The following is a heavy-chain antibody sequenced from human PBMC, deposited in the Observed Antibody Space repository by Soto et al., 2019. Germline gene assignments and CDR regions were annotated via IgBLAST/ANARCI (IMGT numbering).Heavy chain of an antibody. Sequence: SETLSLTCTVSGASVSTEGFYWCWIRLPPGKGLEWIGYIYYSGSTNYDPSLKSRVTTSEDPYKNPRSLKLSSVSAADTDVYYCARLKQLEPVAHTYYHSNDVWGQGTTDTV. J-gene: IGHJ6*02. CDR3: ARLKQLEPVAHTYYHSNDV. D-gene: IGHD6-19*01. CDR1: GASVSTEGFY. V-gene: IGHV4-61*08. CDR2: IYYSGST.